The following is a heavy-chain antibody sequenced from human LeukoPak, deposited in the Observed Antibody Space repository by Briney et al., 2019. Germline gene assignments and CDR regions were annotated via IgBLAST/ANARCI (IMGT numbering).Heavy chain of an antibody. CDR3: ARVGAYYYDSSGFSPPLYYYMDV. D-gene: IGHD3-22*01. J-gene: IGHJ6*03. CDR2: IIPIFGTA. V-gene: IGHV1-69*13. CDR1: GGTFSSYA. Sequence: GASVKVSCKASGGTFSSYAISWVRQAPGQGLEWMGGIIPIFGTANYAQKFQGRVTITADESTSTAYMELSSLRSEDTAVYYCARVGAYYYDSSGFSPPLYYYMDVWGKGTTVTISS.